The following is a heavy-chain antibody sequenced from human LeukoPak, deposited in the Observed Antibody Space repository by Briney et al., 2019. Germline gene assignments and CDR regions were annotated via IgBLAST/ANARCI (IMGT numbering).Heavy chain of an antibody. CDR2: IYYSGST. D-gene: IGHD3-10*01. Sequence: SETLSLTCTVSGGSISSYYWSWIRQPPGKGLEWIGYIYYSGSTNYNPSLKSRVTISVDTSKNQFSLKLSSVTAADTAVYYCARVEEEITLVRGIIRSYYFDYWGQGTLVTVSS. CDR1: GGSISSYY. CDR3: ARVEEEITLVRGIIRSYYFDY. J-gene: IGHJ4*02. V-gene: IGHV4-59*08.